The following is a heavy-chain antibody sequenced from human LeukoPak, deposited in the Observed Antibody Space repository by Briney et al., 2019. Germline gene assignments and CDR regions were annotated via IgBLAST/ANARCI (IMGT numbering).Heavy chain of an antibody. D-gene: IGHD3-22*01. Sequence: SETLSLTCTVSGGSISSSSYYWGWIRQPPGKGLEWIGEINHSGSTNYNPSLKSRVTISVDTSKNQFSLKLSSVTAADTAVYYCSLSSGSAFDIWGQGTMVTVSS. CDR2: INHSGST. J-gene: IGHJ3*02. V-gene: IGHV4-39*07. CDR1: GGSISSSSYY. CDR3: SLSSGSAFDI.